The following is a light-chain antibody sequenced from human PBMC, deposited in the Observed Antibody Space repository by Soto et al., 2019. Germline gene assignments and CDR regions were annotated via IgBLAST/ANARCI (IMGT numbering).Light chain of an antibody. CDR3: QQYKAYWT. V-gene: IGKV1-5*03. J-gene: IGKJ1*01. CDR1: QSISSW. Sequence: DIQLTQSPSTLSASVGDRVTITCRASQSISSWLAWYQRKPGKAPKLLIYKASSLESGVPSRFSGSGSGTEFTLTISSLQPDDFATYYCQQYKAYWTFGQGTKVDIK. CDR2: KAS.